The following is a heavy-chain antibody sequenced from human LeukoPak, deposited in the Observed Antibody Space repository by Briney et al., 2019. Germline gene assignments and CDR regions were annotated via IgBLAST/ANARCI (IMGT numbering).Heavy chain of an antibody. CDR3: AREPYYDILTGYYPSYFDY. CDR1: GYTFTSYG. CDR2: ISAYNGNT. V-gene: IGHV1-18*01. D-gene: IGHD3-9*01. J-gene: IGHJ4*02. Sequence: ASVKVSCKASGYTFTSYGISWVRQAPGQGLEWMGWISAYNGNTNYAQKLQGRVTMTTDTSTSTAYMELRSLRSDDTAVYCCAREPYYDILTGYYPSYFDYWGQGTLVTVSS.